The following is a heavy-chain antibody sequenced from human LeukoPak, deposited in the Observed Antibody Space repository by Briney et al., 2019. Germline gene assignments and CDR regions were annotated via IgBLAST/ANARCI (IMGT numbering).Heavy chain of an antibody. V-gene: IGHV4-4*02. CDR1: GGSISSSNW. Sequence: SETLSLTCAVSGGSISSSNWWSWVRQPPGKGLEWIGEIYHSGSTNYNPSLKSRVTISVDKSKNQFSLKLSSVTAADTAVYYCARTGGYSGYDSDYWGQGTLVTVSS. D-gene: IGHD5-12*01. CDR3: ARTGGYSGYDSDY. J-gene: IGHJ4*02. CDR2: IYHSGST.